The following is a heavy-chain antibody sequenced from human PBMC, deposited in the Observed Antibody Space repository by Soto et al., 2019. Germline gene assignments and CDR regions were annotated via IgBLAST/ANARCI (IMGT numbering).Heavy chain of an antibody. J-gene: IGHJ5*02. CDR2: INAGNGNT. Sequence: ASVKVSCKASGYTFTSYAMHWVRQAPGQRLEWMGWINAGNGNTKYSQKFQGRVTITRDTSASTAYMELSSLRSEDTAVYYCASSEGTYYGSGSYPWFDPRGQGTLVTVSS. CDR1: GYTFTSYA. CDR3: ASSEGTYYGSGSYPWFDP. V-gene: IGHV1-3*01. D-gene: IGHD3-10*01.